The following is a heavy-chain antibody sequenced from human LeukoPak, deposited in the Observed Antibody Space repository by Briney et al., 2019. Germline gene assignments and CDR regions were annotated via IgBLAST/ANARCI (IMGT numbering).Heavy chain of an antibody. V-gene: IGHV3-7*01. J-gene: IGHJ3*02. D-gene: IGHD4-17*01. Sequence: PGGSLRLSCAASVLTFSKYWMAWVRQAPGNGLEWVANIDPGATEKNYLDSVKGRFTISRDNTKNSLYLQMNNLRAEDTALYYCVTYDYGDYAFLIWGQGTMVTVSS. CDR1: VLTFSKYW. CDR3: VTYDYGDYAFLI. CDR2: IDPGATEK.